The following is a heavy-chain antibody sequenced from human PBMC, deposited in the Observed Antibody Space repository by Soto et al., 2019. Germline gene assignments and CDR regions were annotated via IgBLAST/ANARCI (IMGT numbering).Heavy chain of an antibody. V-gene: IGHV4-34*01. Sequence: QVQLQQWGAGLLKVSETLSLTCAVVGDSLRGQSWNWIRQSPGKGLEWIGELDQSGGTNYNPSLKSRAIISDDTSKNQFSLTLTSVTAADTAVYYCAREDSNGWSGESLDVWGQETTVTVSS. CDR1: GDSLRGQS. J-gene: IGHJ6*02. CDR3: AREDSNGWSGESLDV. CDR2: LDQSGGT. D-gene: IGHD6-19*01.